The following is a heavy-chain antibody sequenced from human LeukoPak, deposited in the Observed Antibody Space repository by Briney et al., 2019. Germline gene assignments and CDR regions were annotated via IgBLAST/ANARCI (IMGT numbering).Heavy chain of an antibody. D-gene: IGHD3-9*01. CDR3: ASCNILTGYYKY. J-gene: IGHJ4*02. CDR2: ISSSGSTI. CDR1: GFTFSSYE. Sequence: GGSLRLSCAASGFTFSSYEMNWVRQAPGKGLEWVSYISSSGSTIYYADSVKGRFTISRDNAKNSLYLQMNSLRAEDTAVYYCASCNILTGYYKYWGQGTLVTVSS. V-gene: IGHV3-48*03.